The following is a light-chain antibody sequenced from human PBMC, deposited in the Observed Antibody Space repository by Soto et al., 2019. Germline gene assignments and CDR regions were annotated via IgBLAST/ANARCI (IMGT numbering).Light chain of an antibody. J-gene: IGLJ3*02. Sequence: QSVLTQPPSVSGAPGQRVTISCTGTSSDLGAGYDVHWYQHLPGAAPKLVIFGNRKRPSGVPERFSGSKSGTSASLAITGLQAEDGADYYCQAYDDSLTASVFGGGTKLTVL. V-gene: IGLV1-40*01. CDR2: GNR. CDR1: SSDLGAGYD. CDR3: QAYDDSLTASV.